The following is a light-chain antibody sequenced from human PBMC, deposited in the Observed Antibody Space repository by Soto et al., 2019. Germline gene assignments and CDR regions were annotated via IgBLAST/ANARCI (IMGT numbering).Light chain of an antibody. J-gene: IGLJ1*01. CDR2: EVS. V-gene: IGLV2-14*01. Sequence: QSVLTQPASVSGSPGQSITISCTGTSSDVGGYNYVSWYQQHPGKAPKLMIYEVSNRPSGVSNRFSGSKFGNTASLTISGLQAEDEADYYCSSYTSSSTPYVFGTGTKVTV. CDR1: SSDVGGYNY. CDR3: SSYTSSSTPYV.